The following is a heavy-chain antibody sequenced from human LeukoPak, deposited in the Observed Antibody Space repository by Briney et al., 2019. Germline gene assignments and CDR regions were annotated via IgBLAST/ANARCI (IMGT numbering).Heavy chain of an antibody. CDR2: INSDGSST. J-gene: IGHJ4*02. CDR3: AKVRPDYDSSGYYSPPFDF. D-gene: IGHD3-22*01. V-gene: IGHV3-74*01. Sequence: GGSLRLSCAASGFTFSNHWMHWVRQAPVKGLIWVSRINSDGSSTTYADSVKGRFTISRDNSKNTLYPQMNSLRAEDTAVYYCAKVRPDYDSSGYYSPPFDFWGQGTLVTVSS. CDR1: GFTFSNHW.